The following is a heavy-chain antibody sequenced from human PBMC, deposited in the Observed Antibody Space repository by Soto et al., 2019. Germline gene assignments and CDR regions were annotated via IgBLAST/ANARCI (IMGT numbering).Heavy chain of an antibody. D-gene: IGHD2-15*01. V-gene: IGHV2-5*02. Sequence: QITLKESGPTLVKPTQTLTLTCTFSGFSLSTSGVGVGWIRQPPGKALEWLALIYWDDDKRYSPSLKSRLTITKDTSKIQVVLTMTNMDPVDTATYYCAHRSGSGGTGGAFDIWGQGTMVTVSS. CDR1: GFSLSTSGVG. CDR2: IYWDDDK. J-gene: IGHJ3*02. CDR3: AHRSGSGGTGGAFDI.